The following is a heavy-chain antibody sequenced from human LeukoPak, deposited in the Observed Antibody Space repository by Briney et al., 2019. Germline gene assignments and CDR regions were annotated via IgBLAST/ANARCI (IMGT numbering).Heavy chain of an antibody. V-gene: IGHV3-74*01. J-gene: IGHJ6*02. D-gene: IGHD3-22*01. Sequence: PGGSLRLSCAASGFTLSSYWMHWVRQAPGKGLVWVSRINSDGSSTSYADSVKGRFTISRDNAKNTLYLQMNSLRAEDTAVYYCAREADYDSSGYYYVWYYYYYGMDVWGQGTTVTVSS. CDR1: GFTLSSYW. CDR2: INSDGSST. CDR3: AREADYDSSGYYYVWYYYYYGMDV.